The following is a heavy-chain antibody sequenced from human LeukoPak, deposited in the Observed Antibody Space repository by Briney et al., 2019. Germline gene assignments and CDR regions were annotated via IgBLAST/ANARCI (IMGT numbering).Heavy chain of an antibody. CDR3: AKDRDYVWGTYRPSLFDI. Sequence: GGSLRLSCAASGFTVSNNYMSWVRQAPGKGLEWVSIVYSGGSTFYADSVKGRFTISRDNSKNTLYLQVNSLRTEDTAVYYCAKDRDYVWGTYRPSLFDIWGQGTMVTVSS. V-gene: IGHV3-66*02. CDR2: VYSGGST. D-gene: IGHD3-16*02. J-gene: IGHJ3*02. CDR1: GFTVSNNY.